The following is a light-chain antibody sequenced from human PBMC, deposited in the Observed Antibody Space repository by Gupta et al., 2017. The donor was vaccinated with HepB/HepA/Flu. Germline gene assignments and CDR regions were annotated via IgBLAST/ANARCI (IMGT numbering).Light chain of an antibody. V-gene: IGKV1-39*01. CDR3: QQSYSTPVT. Sequence: DIQMTQSPSSLSASVGDRVTITCRASQSISSYLNWYQQKPGKAPKLLIYAASSLQSGVPSRFSGSGSGTDFTPTISRLQPEDFATYYCQQSYSTPVTFGGGTKVEIK. CDR1: QSISSY. CDR2: AAS. J-gene: IGKJ4*01.